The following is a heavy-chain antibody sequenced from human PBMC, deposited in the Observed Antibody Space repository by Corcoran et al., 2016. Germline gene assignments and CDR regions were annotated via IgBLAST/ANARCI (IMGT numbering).Heavy chain of an antibody. J-gene: IGHJ6*02. D-gene: IGHD2-8*01. CDR2: INHSGST. CDR3: ARDRVRRYCTNGVCSPKDGMDV. CDR1: GGSFSGYY. V-gene: IGHV4-34*01. Sequence: VQLQQWGAGLLKPSETLSLTCAVYGGSFSGYYWSWIRQPPGKGLEWIGEINHSGSTNYNPSLKSRVTISVDTSKNQFSLKLSSVTAADTAVYYCARDRVRRYCTNGVCSPKDGMDVWGQGTTVTVSS.